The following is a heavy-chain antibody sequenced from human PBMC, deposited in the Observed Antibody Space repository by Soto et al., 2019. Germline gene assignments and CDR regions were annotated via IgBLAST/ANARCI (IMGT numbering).Heavy chain of an antibody. CDR1: GFTFSSYG. V-gene: IGHV3-30*18. Sequence: QVQLVESGGGVVQPGRSLRLSCAASGFTFSSYGMHWVRQAPGKGLEWVAVISYDGSNKYYADSVKGRFTISRDNSKNPLYLQMNSLRAEDTAVYYCAKTLLLWFGESPFDYWGQGTLVTVSS. D-gene: IGHD3-10*01. J-gene: IGHJ4*02. CDR2: ISYDGSNK. CDR3: AKTLLLWFGESPFDY.